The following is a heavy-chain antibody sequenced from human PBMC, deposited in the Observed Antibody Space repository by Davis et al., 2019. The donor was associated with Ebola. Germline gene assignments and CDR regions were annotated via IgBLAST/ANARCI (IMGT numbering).Heavy chain of an antibody. CDR3: AKGGSGWPSDYSYGMGV. CDR2: VTSSGGGT. J-gene: IGHJ6*04. CDR1: GFTFSSYA. D-gene: IGHD6-19*01. V-gene: IGHV3-23*01. Sequence: GGSLRLSCAASGFTFSSYAMTWARQAPGKGLKWVSAVTSSGGGTYYADSVKGRFTISRDNSKNTLYLQMNSLRVEDTAVYYCAKGGSGWPSDYSYGMGVWGKGTTVTVSS.